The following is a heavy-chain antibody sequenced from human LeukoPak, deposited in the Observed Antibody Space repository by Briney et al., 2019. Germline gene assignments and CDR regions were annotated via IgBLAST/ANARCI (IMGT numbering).Heavy chain of an antibody. J-gene: IGHJ3*02. Sequence: ASVKVSCKASGYTFTGYYMHWVRQAPGQGLEWMGWINPNSGGTNYAQKFQGRVTMTRDTSISTAYMELSRLRSDDTAVYYCARIGYSSSSDSGAPDAFDIWGQGTMVTVSS. V-gene: IGHV1-2*02. CDR2: INPNSGGT. D-gene: IGHD6-6*01. CDR1: GYTFTGYY. CDR3: ARIGYSSSSDSGAPDAFDI.